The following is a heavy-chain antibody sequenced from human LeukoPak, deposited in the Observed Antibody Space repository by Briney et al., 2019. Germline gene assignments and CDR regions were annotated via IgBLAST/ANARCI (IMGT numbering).Heavy chain of an antibody. CDR1: GGSISSYY. J-gene: IGHJ5*02. V-gene: IGHV4-4*07. CDR3: ARGNYYDSSGYYPWFDP. D-gene: IGHD3-22*01. Sequence: SETLSLTCTVSGGSISSYYWSWIRQPAGKGLEWIGRIYTSRSTNYNPSLKSRVTMSVDTSKNQFSLKLSSVTAADTAVYYCARGNYYDSSGYYPWFDPWGQGTLVTVSS. CDR2: IYTSRST.